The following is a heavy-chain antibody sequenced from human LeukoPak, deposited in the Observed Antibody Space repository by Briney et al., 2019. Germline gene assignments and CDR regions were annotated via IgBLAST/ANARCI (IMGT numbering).Heavy chain of an antibody. J-gene: IGHJ3*02. CDR2: IHYSGNI. CDR1: GGSVSSYY. V-gene: IGHV4-59*02. D-gene: IGHD3-16*01. CDR3: ARHAGNYGGAFDI. Sequence: SETLSLTCTVSGGSVSSYYWSWIRQPPGKGLEWIGHIHYSGNINYNPSLKSRVTMSLDTSENHSSLKVNSVTAADTAVYYCARHAGNYGGAFDIWVQGTTVTVSS.